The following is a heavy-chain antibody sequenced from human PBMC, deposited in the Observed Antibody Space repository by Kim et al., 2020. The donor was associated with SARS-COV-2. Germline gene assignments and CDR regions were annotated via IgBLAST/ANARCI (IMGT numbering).Heavy chain of an antibody. D-gene: IGHD1-7*01. CDR2: NP. CDR3: ARDGGTTFDP. Sequence: NPTYAQGFTGRFVFSLDTSVSTAYLQISSLKAEDTAVYYCARDGGTTFDPWGQGTLVTVSS. J-gene: IGHJ5*02. V-gene: IGHV7-4-1*02.